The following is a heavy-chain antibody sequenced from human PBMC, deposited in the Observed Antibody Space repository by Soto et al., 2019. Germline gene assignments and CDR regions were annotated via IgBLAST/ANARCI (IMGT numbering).Heavy chain of an antibody. Sequence: LSLSCSVSVGSISIVGYYCSCIRQHPEKGLEWVGYFYNSGSVFHNPSLKSRVTISVDTSKNQFSLQLISVTAADTAVYYCARGAVTNLYYYYYGMDVWGQGTTVTVSS. V-gene: IGHV4-31*03. CDR3: ARGAVTNLYYYYYGMDV. CDR2: FYNSGSV. J-gene: IGHJ6*02. D-gene: IGHD4-4*01. CDR1: VGSISIVGYY.